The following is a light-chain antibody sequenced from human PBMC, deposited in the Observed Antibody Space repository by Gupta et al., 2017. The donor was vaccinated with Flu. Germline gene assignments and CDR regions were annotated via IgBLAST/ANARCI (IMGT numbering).Light chain of an antibody. CDR2: LNSDGSH. CDR1: SGHSSYA. V-gene: IGLV4-69*01. Sequence: QLVLTHSPSASASLGASVTLTCTPSSGHSSYAIAWHQQQPEKGPRYLMKLNSDGSHNRGDGIPDRFSGSSSGAERYLTISSLQAEDEADYYCQTWGTGIWVFGGGTKLTVL. CDR3: QTWGTGIWV. J-gene: IGLJ3*02.